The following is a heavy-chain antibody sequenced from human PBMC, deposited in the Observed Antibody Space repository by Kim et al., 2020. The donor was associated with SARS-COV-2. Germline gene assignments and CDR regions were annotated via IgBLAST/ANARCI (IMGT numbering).Heavy chain of an antibody. V-gene: IGHV4-4*02. D-gene: IGHD3-10*01. J-gene: IGHJ6*02. CDR1: GGSISSSNW. CDR2: IYHSGST. CDR3: ARGLLWFGESEQNYYYGMDV. Sequence: SETLSLTCAVSGGSISSSNWWSWVRQPPGKGLEWIGEIYHSGSTNYNPSLKSRVTISVDKSKNQFSLKLSSVTAADTAVYYCARGLLWFGESEQNYYYGMDVWGQGTTVTVSS.